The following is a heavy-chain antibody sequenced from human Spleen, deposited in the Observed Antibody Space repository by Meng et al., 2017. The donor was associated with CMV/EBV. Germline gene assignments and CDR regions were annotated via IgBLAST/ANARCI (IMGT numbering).Heavy chain of an antibody. CDR1: GGSISSYY. CDR3: ARASQQLMDWYFDL. J-gene: IGHJ2*01. CDR2: IYYSGST. Sequence: SETLSLTCTVSGGSISSYYWSWIRQPPGKGLEWIGYIYYSGSTNYNPSLKSRVTISVDTSKNQFSLKLSSVTAADTAVYYCARASQQLMDWYFDLWGRGTLVTVS. D-gene: IGHD6-13*01. V-gene: IGHV4-59*01.